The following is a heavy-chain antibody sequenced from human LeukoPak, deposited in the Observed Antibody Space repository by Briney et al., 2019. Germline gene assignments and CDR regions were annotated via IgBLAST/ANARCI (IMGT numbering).Heavy chain of an antibody. D-gene: IGHD4-23*01. Sequence: SETLSRTCTVSGGSISSSSYYWGWIRQPPGKGLEWIGSIYYSGSTYYNPSLKSRVTISVDTSKNQFSLKLSSVTAADTAVYYCARHRKSYGGNSGDAFDIWGQGTMVTVSS. J-gene: IGHJ3*02. CDR2: IYYSGST. CDR1: GGSISSSSYY. CDR3: ARHRKSYGGNSGDAFDI. V-gene: IGHV4-39*01.